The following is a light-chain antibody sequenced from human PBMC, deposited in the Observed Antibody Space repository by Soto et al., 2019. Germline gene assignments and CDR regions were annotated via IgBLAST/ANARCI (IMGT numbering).Light chain of an antibody. CDR3: QQHRSYPVT. CDR1: QGIAIW. V-gene: IGKV1-5*01. J-gene: IGKJ4*01. Sequence: DIQMTQSPSTLSASVGDRVTITCQSSQGIAIWLSWYQQKPGKAPNLIIYDASHLKSGVPSRFSGSGSGTEFTLTISSLQPEDVASYYCQQHRSYPVTFGGGTKVDIK. CDR2: DAS.